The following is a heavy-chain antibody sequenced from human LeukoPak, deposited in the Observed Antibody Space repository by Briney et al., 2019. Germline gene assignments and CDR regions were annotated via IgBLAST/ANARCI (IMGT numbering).Heavy chain of an antibody. J-gene: IGHJ4*02. CDR1: GFTFSTYW. V-gene: IGHV3-7*01. Sequence: GGSLRLSCTASGFTFSTYWMSWVRQAPGKGLEWVANIKHAGSEEYYVDSVMGRFTISRDNAKTSLYLQMNSLRAEDTAVYFCARIKQLRLPATFDYWGQGTLVTVSS. CDR3: ARIKQLRLPATFDY. CDR2: IKHAGSEE. D-gene: IGHD5-12*01.